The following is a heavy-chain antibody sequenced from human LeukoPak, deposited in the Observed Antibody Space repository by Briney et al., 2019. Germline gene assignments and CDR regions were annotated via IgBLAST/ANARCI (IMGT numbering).Heavy chain of an antibody. CDR3: AAGIVGSQGGFDD. V-gene: IGHV1-58*02. J-gene: IGHJ4*02. Sequence: ASVTVSCKASGFTFTSSAMQWVRQARGQRLDWIEWIVVGSGNTNYAQKFQERVTITREMSTSTGYMELRSLRFEDRAVYYGAAGIVGSQGGFDDWGQGTLVTVSS. D-gene: IGHD1-26*01. CDR2: IVVGSGNT. CDR1: GFTFTSSA.